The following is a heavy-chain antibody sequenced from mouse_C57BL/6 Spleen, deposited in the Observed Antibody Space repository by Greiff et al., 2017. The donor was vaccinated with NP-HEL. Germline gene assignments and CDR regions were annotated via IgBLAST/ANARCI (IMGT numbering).Heavy chain of an antibody. J-gene: IGHJ1*03. CDR2: FYPGSGSI. D-gene: IGHD2-5*01. Sequence: QVQLKQSGAELVKPGASVKLSCKASGYTFTEYTIHWVKQRSGQGLEWIGWFYPGSGSIKYNEKFKDKATLTADKSSSTVYMELSRLTSEDSAVYFCARHEEGAYYSNYGDWYFDVWGTGTTVTVSS. V-gene: IGHV1-62-2*01. CDR1: GYTFTEYT. CDR3: ARHEEGAYYSNYGDWYFDV.